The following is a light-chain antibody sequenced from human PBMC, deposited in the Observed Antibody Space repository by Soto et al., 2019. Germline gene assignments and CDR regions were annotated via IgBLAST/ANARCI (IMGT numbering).Light chain of an antibody. CDR2: AAS. J-gene: IGKJ2*01. CDR3: QQSYSTPFT. CDR1: QSISSY. Sequence: DIHMTQSPFSLSASVGDRVTITCRASQSISSYLNWYQQKPGKAPNLLIYAASSLQGGVPSRFSGSASGTDFTLTISSLHPEDFATYYCQQSYSTPFTFGQGTKLEIK. V-gene: IGKV1-39*01.